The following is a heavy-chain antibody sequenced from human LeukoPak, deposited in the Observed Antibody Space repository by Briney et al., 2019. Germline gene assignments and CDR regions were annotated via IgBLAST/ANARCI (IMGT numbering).Heavy chain of an antibody. J-gene: IGHJ4*02. Sequence: GASVKVSCKASGGTFSSYAISWVRQAPGQGLEWMGGIIPIFGTANYAQKFQGRVTITADESTSIAYMELSSLRSEDTAVYYCARDLASSSASSHGGQGTLVTVSA. D-gene: IGHD6-19*01. CDR2: IIPIFGTA. V-gene: IGHV1-69*13. CDR1: GGTFSSYA. CDR3: ARDLASSSASSH.